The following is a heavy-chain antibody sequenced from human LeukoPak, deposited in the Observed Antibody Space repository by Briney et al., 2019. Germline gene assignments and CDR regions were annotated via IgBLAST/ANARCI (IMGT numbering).Heavy chain of an antibody. D-gene: IGHD2-15*01. J-gene: IGHJ4*02. CDR2: ISSSGNTI. V-gene: IGHV3-48*03. CDR3: AREGQDLFDY. Sequence: GSLRLSCVVSGFTFNTYEMNWVRQAPGKGLEWVSYISSSGNTIFYADSVRGRFTISRDNAKNSLYLQMNSLGAEDTAVYYCAREGQDLFDYWGQGTLVTVSS. CDR1: GFTFNTYE.